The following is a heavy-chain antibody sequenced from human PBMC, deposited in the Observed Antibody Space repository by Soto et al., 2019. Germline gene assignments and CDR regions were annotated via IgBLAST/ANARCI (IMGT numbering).Heavy chain of an antibody. V-gene: IGHV3-9*01. D-gene: IGHD2-2*01. Sequence: VQLVESGGGLVRPGGSLRLSCAASGFTFNDHAMHWVRQAPGKGLEWISAITWNSVALDYADSVKGRFTISRDNAKNSLYLQMNSLRPEDTALYYCAKARVPDFDGWGQGTLVTVSS. CDR3: AKARVPDFDG. CDR1: GFTFNDHA. CDR2: ITWNSVAL. J-gene: IGHJ4*02.